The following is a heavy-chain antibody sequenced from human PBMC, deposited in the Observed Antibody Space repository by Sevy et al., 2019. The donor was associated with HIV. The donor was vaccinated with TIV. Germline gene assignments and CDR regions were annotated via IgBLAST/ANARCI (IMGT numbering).Heavy chain of an antibody. Sequence: GGSLRLSCAASGFTFSSYGMHWVRQAPGKGLEWVAVIWFDGSNTFDADSVKGRFTISRDIAENTLHLQMNSLRAEDTAVYYCARDLESYNYGAYGPSFMPDYWGQGTVVTVSS. J-gene: IGHJ4*02. CDR2: IWFDGSNT. D-gene: IGHD1-1*01. CDR3: ARDLESYNYGAYGPSFMPDY. V-gene: IGHV3-33*01. CDR1: GFTFSSYG.